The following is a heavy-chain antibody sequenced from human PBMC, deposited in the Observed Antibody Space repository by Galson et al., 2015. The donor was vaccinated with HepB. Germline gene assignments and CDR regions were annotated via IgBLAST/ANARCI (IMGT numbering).Heavy chain of an antibody. CDR3: ASAGVGYCSGGSCFPDAFDI. Sequence: QSGAEVKKPGESLKISCTGSGYSFTSYWIGWVRQMPGKGLEWMGIIYPGDSDTRYSPSFQGQVTISADKSISTAYLQWSSLKASDTAMYYCASAGVGYCSGGSCFPDAFDIWGQGTMVTVSS. CDR1: GYSFTSYW. D-gene: IGHD2-15*01. V-gene: IGHV5-51*01. J-gene: IGHJ3*02. CDR2: IYPGDSDT.